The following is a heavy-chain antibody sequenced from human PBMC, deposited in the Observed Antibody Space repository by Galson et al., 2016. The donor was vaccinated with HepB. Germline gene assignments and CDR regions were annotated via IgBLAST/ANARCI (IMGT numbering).Heavy chain of an antibody. D-gene: IGHD2-15*01. J-gene: IGHJ6*02. V-gene: IGHV4-61*08. CDR3: AGGGGGGYCSGGSCSGALDGVDV. Sequence: SETLSLTCSVSGDSVSSAGYFWTWIRQPPGKGLEYIGYIWYMDNSVTTNYTPYLKTRVTISADTSKNQFSLKLSSVTAADAAVYYCAGGGGGGYCSGGSCSGALDGVDVWGQGTTVTVSS. CDR1: GDSVSSAGYF. CDR2: IWYMDNSVTT.